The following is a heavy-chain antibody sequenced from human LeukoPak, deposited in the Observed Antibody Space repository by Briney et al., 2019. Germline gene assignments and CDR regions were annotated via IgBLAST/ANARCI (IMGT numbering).Heavy chain of an antibody. J-gene: IGHJ4*02. CDR3: ARGVLRGYSYGHFDY. CDR2: INPSGGST. Sequence: ASVKVSCKASGYTFTSYYMHWVRQAPGQGLEWMGIINPSGGSTSYAQKFQGRVTITADESTSTAYMELSSLRSEDTAVYYCARGVLRGYSYGHFDYWGQGTLVAVSS. V-gene: IGHV1-46*01. D-gene: IGHD5-18*01. CDR1: GYTFTSYY.